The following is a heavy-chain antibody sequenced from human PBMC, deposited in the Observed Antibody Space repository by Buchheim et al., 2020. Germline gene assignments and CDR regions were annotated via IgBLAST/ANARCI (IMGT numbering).Heavy chain of an antibody. J-gene: IGHJ2*01. V-gene: IGHV3-48*01. D-gene: IGHD5-12*01. CDR3: ARDDGGYDPQEGYWYLDL. CDR1: GFTFSSYN. CDR2: IRSSSLTM. Sequence: VQLEESGGGLVQPGGSLRLSSAASGFTFSSYNMNWVRQAPGKGLEWVSNIRSSSLTMFYADSLKGRFTISRDNAKNSLYLQMNSLRAEDTAVYFCARDDGGYDPQEGYWYLDLWGRGTL.